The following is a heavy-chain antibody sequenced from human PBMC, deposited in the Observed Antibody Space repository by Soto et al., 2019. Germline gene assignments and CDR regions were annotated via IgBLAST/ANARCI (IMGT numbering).Heavy chain of an antibody. J-gene: IGHJ5*02. Sequence: GASVKVSCKASGGTFSSYAISWVRQAPGQGLEWMGGIIPIFGTANYAQKFQGRVTITADESTSTAYMELSSLRSEDTAVYYCARECSSWYRCSFDPRGQGTLVTVSS. V-gene: IGHV1-69*13. CDR2: IIPIFGTA. D-gene: IGHD6-13*01. CDR3: ARECSSWYRCSFDP. CDR1: GGTFSSYA.